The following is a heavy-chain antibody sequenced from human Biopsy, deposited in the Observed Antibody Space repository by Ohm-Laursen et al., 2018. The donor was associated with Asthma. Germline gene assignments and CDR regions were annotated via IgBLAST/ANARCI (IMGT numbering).Heavy chain of an antibody. CDR1: GFTFSHYK. CDR3: ARDSPELPTELDY. V-gene: IGHV3-21*01. Sequence: SLRLSFTPSGFTFSHYKMNWVRQAPGKGLAWVSSITDTSRYIKYADSVKGRFTISRDNAKNSLYLQMNSLSAEDTAVYYFARDSPELPTELDYWGPGTLVTVSS. D-gene: IGHD1-14*01. J-gene: IGHJ4*02. CDR2: ITDTSRYI.